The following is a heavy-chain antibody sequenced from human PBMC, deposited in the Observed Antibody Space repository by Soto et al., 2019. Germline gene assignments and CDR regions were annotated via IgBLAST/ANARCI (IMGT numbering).Heavy chain of an antibody. CDR2: ISGSGGST. Sequence: EVQLLESGGGLVQPGGSLRLSCAASGFTFSSYAMSWVRQAPGKGLEWVSAISGSGGSTYYADSVKGRFTISRDNSKNTLYLQMNSLRAEDTAVYYCAKRNAHIVVVPAEYYYYYYMDVWGKGTTVTVSS. D-gene: IGHD2-2*01. CDR1: GFTFSSYA. V-gene: IGHV3-23*01. CDR3: AKRNAHIVVVPAEYYYYYYMDV. J-gene: IGHJ6*03.